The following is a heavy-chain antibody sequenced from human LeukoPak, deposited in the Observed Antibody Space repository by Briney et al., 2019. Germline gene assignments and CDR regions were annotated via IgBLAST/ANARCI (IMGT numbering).Heavy chain of an antibody. Sequence: GGSLRLSCAASGFTFSNYWMTWVRQAPGKGLEWVANIKQDGSDKYYVDSVKGRFTISRDNAKNSLYLQMNSLRTEDTAVYYCARDMAYYDRKSGDAFDIWGQGTMVPVSS. J-gene: IGHJ3*02. CDR2: IKQDGSDK. V-gene: IGHV3-7*01. CDR1: GFTFSNYW. D-gene: IGHD3-22*01. CDR3: ARDMAYYDRKSGDAFDI.